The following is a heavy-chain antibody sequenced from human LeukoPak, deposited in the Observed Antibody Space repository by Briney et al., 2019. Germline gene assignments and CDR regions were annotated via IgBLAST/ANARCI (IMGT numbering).Heavy chain of an antibody. D-gene: IGHD6-19*01. V-gene: IGHV3-11*04. CDR2: ISSSGGTI. Sequence: PGGSVRLLCSASGFTFSDYYMSWIRQAPGKGLEWVSYISSSGGTIYYADSMKGRFTISRDNAKNSLYLQMNSLRAEDTAVYYCARDFSSSGWDVFDYWGQGTLVTVSS. CDR1: GFTFSDYY. CDR3: ARDFSSSGWDVFDY. J-gene: IGHJ4*02.